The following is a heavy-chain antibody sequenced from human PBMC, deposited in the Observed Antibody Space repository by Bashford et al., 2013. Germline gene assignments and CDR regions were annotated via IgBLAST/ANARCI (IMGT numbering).Heavy chain of an antibody. CDR3: ARGPLANGPPPDY. CDR2: RPPWSWH. Sequence: WVRQAPGQGLEWTRGDRPPWSWHKVRTDVPGQSHMTRDTSTSTVYMEMRGLKSEDVAVYYCARGPLANGPPPDYWGQGTLVTVSS. J-gene: IGHJ4*02. V-gene: IGHV1-46*01. D-gene: IGHD1-1*01.